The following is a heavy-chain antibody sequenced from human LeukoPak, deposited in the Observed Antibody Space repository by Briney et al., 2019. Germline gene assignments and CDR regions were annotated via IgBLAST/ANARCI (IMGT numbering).Heavy chain of an antibody. V-gene: IGHV4-39*07. J-gene: IGHJ6*02. CDR2: INHSGST. CDR3: ARDPAVVVVPAAIDYYYYGMDV. Sequence: PSETLSLTCTVSGGSISSSSYYWGWIRQPPGKGLEWIGEINHSGSTNYNPSLKSRVTISVDTSKNQFSLKLSSVTAADTAVYYCARDPAVVVVPAAIDYYYYGMDVWGQGTTVTVSS. D-gene: IGHD2-2*01. CDR1: GGSISSSSYY.